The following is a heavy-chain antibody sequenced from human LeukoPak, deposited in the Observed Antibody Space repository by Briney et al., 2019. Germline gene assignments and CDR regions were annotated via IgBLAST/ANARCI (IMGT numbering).Heavy chain of an antibody. J-gene: IGHJ4*02. CDR2: IYYSGST. D-gene: IGHD3-10*01. Sequence: PSHTLSLTCTVSGASISSGGYYWSWIRQHPGKGLEWIVNIYYSGSTNYNPSLKSRVSISVDTSKNQFSLKLSAVTAADTAVYYCARHEFDSGSLPYFDYWGQGILVTVSS. CDR1: GASISSGGYY. CDR3: ARHEFDSGSLPYFDY. V-gene: IGHV4-31*03.